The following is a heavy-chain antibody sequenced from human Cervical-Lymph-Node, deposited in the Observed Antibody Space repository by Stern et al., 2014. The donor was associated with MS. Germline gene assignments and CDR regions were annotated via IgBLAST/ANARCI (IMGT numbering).Heavy chain of an antibody. J-gene: IGHJ4*02. D-gene: IGHD5-18*01. Sequence: EVQLVESGGGLIQPGGSLRISCAASGFTVSSSYMCWVRQAPGKGLEWVSAIHNGGATYYADSVKGRFTISRDNSKNTLYFQMSSLRAEDTAVYYCARVGRGYISGYLFDYWAQGTLVTVSS. CDR3: ARVGRGYISGYLFDY. CDR2: IHNGGAT. V-gene: IGHV3-53*01. CDR1: GFTVSSSY.